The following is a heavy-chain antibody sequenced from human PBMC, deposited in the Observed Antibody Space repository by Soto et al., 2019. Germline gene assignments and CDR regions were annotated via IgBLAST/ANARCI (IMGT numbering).Heavy chain of an antibody. J-gene: IGHJ3*01. CDR2: INGDGSRT. CDR1: GFTFSYYW. V-gene: IGHV3-74*01. CDR3: ARDQLYYNDISGRPLNAFDV. D-gene: IGHD3-22*01. Sequence: PGGSLRLSCAASGFTFSYYWMHWVRQAPGKGLVCVSRINGDGSRTSYADSVKGRFTMSRDNAKNSLYLQMNSLRAEDTAVYYCARDQLYYNDISGRPLNAFDVWGQGTMVTVSS.